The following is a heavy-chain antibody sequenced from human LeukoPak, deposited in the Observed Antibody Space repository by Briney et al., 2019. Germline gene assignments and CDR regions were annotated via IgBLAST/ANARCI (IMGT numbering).Heavy chain of an antibody. J-gene: IGHJ6*03. CDR1: GFTFSNAW. CDR3: TIYRVVVAANYYYMDV. D-gene: IGHD2-15*01. Sequence: KPGGSLRLSCAASGFTFSNAWMSWVRPAPGKGLEWVGRIKSKTDGGTTDYAAPVKGRFTISRDDSKNTLYLQMNSLKTEDTAVYYCTIYRVVVAANYYYMDVWGKGTTVTVSS. CDR2: IKSKTDGGTT. V-gene: IGHV3-15*01.